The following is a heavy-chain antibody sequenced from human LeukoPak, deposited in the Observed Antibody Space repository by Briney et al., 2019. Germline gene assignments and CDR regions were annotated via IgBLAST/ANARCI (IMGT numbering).Heavy chain of an antibody. V-gene: IGHV4-38-2*02. Sequence: SETLSLTCTVSGYSLSSGYNWGWIRQPPGKGREGIGSIYHSGSTYYNPSLKSRVTISVDTSKNQVSLKLSSVTAADTAVYYCARVWQLRAFDIWGQGTMVTVSS. CDR2: IYHSGST. CDR3: ARVWQLRAFDI. CDR1: GYSLSSGYN. D-gene: IGHD3-10*01. J-gene: IGHJ3*02.